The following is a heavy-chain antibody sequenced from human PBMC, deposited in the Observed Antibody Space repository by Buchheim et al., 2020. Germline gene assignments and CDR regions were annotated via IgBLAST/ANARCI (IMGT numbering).Heavy chain of an antibody. D-gene: IGHD6-13*01. CDR3: ARVSSSSTLSPNYFYGVDV. CDR1: GYSFTLYW. CDR2: IYPGDSDT. Sequence: EVQLVQSGAEVKKPGESLKISCKGSGYSFTLYWIAWVRQMPGKGLEYMGIIYPGDSDTRYSPSFQGQVTFSADKSISNAYPQWASLKASDTAMYYCARVSSSSTLSPNYFYGVDVWGQGTT. V-gene: IGHV5-51*01. J-gene: IGHJ6*02.